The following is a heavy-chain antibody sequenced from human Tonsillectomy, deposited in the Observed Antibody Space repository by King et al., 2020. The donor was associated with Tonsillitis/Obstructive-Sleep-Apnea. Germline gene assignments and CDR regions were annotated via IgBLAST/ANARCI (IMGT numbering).Heavy chain of an antibody. V-gene: IGHV1-2*06. Sequence: EQLVQSGAEVKKPGASVKVSCKASGYTFTGYYMHWVRQAPGQGLELMGRINPNSGGTNYAQKLQGRVTMTRDTSISTAYMELSRLRSDDTAVYYCAGSFWDRDAFDIWGQGTMVTVSS. CDR3: AGSFWDRDAFDI. CDR1: GYTFTGYY. J-gene: IGHJ3*02. CDR2: INPNSGGT. D-gene: IGHD1-26*01.